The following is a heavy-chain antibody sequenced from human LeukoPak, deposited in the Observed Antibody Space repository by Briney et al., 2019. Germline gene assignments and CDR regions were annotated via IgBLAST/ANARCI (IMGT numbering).Heavy chain of an antibody. CDR1: GDSVSSNSAA. Sequence: SQTLSLTCAISGDSVSSNSAAWNWIRQSPSRGLEWLGRTYYRSKWYNDYSVSVKSRITINPDTSKKQFSLQLNSVTPEDTAVYYCARAGSSGSSWYDSGVDYWGQGTLVTVSS. V-gene: IGHV6-1*01. J-gene: IGHJ4*02. CDR3: ARAGSSGSSWYDSGVDY. CDR2: TYYRSKWYN. D-gene: IGHD6-13*01.